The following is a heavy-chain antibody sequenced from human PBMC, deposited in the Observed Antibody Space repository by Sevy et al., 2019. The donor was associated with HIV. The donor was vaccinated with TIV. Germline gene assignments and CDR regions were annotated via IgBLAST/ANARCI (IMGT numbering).Heavy chain of an antibody. V-gene: IGHV3-48*03. J-gene: IGHJ3*02. CDR2: ISSSGSSI. Sequence: GGSLRLSCAASGFTFSSYEMNWVRQAPGKGLEWVSYISSSGSSIYYADSVKGGFTISRDNAKNSLYLQMNSLRVEDTAVYYCARDQGCSGGSCHRAFDIWGQGTMVTVSS. CDR3: ARDQGCSGGSCHRAFDI. D-gene: IGHD2-15*01. CDR1: GFTFSSYE.